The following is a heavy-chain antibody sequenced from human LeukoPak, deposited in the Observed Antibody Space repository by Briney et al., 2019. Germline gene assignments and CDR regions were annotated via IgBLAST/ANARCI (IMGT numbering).Heavy chain of an antibody. Sequence: GRSLRLSCAASGFAFSSCGMHWVRQAPGKGLEWVAFISFDGSNKYSANSVKGRFTISRDNFKNPLFLQMNTLRAEDTAIYYCVKSVSTGLGVIDFWGQGTLVTVSS. CDR1: GFAFSSCG. J-gene: IGHJ4*02. CDR3: VKSVSTGLGVIDF. V-gene: IGHV3-30*18. CDR2: ISFDGSNK. D-gene: IGHD3-9*01.